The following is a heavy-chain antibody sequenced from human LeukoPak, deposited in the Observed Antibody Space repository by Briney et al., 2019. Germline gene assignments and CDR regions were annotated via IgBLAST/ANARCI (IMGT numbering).Heavy chain of an antibody. Sequence: GGSLRLSCAASGFTFTSYGMQWVRQAPGKGLGWVAVISHDGSVKHYADSVKGRFTISRDTSKNTVYLQMNSLRPEDTAVYHCAKEGSPYISRWFDCWGQGTLVTVSS. CDR1: GFTFTSYG. CDR2: ISHDGSVK. V-gene: IGHV3-30*18. J-gene: IGHJ4*02. CDR3: AKEGSPYISRWFDC. D-gene: IGHD6-13*01.